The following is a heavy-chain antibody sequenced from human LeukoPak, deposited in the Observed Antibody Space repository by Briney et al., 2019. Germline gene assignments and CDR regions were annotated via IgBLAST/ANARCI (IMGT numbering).Heavy chain of an antibody. CDR3: ARGGRYYYDSSGEGNFDI. CDR1: GYTFTGNY. CDR2: INPNSGGT. Sequence: ASVKVSCKASGYTFTGNYMHWVRQAPGQGLEWMGWINPNSGGTNYAQKFQGRVTMTRDTSISTAYMELSRLRSDDTAVYYCARGGRYYYDSSGEGNFDIWGQGTMVTVSS. J-gene: IGHJ3*02. D-gene: IGHD3-22*01. V-gene: IGHV1-2*02.